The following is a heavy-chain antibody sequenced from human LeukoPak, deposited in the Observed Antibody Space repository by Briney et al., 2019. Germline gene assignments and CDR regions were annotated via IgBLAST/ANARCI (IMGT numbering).Heavy chain of an antibody. CDR1: GGSFSGYY. J-gene: IGHJ4*02. CDR3: ARLGAGPTYYDFWSGYSSFYFDD. D-gene: IGHD3-3*01. V-gene: IGHV4-34*01. CDR2: IHYSGNT. Sequence: SETLSLTCAVYGGSFSGYYWSWIRQPPGKGLEWIGGIHYSGNTYYNPSLKSRVTISIDTSKNQFSLKLSSVTAADTAVYYCARLGAGPTYYDFWSGYSSFYFDDWGQGTLVTVSS.